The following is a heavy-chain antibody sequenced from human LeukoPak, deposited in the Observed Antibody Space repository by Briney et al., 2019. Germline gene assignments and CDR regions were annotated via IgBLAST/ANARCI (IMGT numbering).Heavy chain of an antibody. CDR1: GGSISSGNYH. CDR2: IHHSGST. CDR3: ATYGSGSYRFDP. Sequence: SGTLSLTCTVSGGSISSGNYHWSWIRQHPGKCLEWIGYIHHSGSTYYNPSLKSRVIISVDTSKNQFSLKLNSVTAADTAVYYCATYGSGSYRFDPWGQGTLVTVSS. V-gene: IGHV4-31*03. D-gene: IGHD3-10*01. J-gene: IGHJ5*02.